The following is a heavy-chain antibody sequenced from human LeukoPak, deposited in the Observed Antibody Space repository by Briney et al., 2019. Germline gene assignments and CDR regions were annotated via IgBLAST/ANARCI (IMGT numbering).Heavy chain of an antibody. J-gene: IGHJ4*02. CDR2: ISSSSSSTI. Sequence: GGSLRLSCAASGFTFSSYSMNWVRQAPGKGLEWVSYISSSSSSTIYYADSVKGRFTISRDNAKNPLYLQMNSLRAEDTAVYYCAREANYDSSGYDYWGQGTLVTVSS. V-gene: IGHV3-48*01. CDR1: GFTFSSYS. CDR3: AREANYDSSGYDY. D-gene: IGHD3-22*01.